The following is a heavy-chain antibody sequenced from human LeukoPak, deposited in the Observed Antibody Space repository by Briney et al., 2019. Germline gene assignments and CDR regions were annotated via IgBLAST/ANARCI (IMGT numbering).Heavy chain of an antibody. CDR2: ISNDGSNQ. V-gene: IGHV3-30*18. J-gene: IGHJ3*02. Sequence: AGRSLRLSGAASGFTFSTYGMDWVRQAPGKGLEWVAVISNDGSNQDYVDFVKGRFTISRDNSKNTLYLQMNSLRAEDTAIYYCVKGNSGSYYGAFDIWGQGTMVTVSS. D-gene: IGHD1-26*01. CDR3: VKGNSGSYYGAFDI. CDR1: GFTFSTYG.